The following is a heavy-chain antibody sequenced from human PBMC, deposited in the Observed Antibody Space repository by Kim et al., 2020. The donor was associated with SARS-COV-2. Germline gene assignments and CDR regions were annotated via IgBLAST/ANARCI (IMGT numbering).Heavy chain of an antibody. J-gene: IGHJ4*02. CDR3: ARDYGAVAAADSY. Sequence: NPSLKSRVTISVDTSKNQFSLKLSSVTAADTAVYYCARDYGAVAAADSYWGQGTLVTVSS. V-gene: IGHV4-39*07. D-gene: IGHD6-13*01.